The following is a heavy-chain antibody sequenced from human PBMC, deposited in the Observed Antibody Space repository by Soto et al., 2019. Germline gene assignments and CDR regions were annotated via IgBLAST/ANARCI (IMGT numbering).Heavy chain of an antibody. CDR2: IIPILGIA. CDR1: GGTFSSYT. CDR3: ARGKEDDFWSGYYLDY. J-gene: IGHJ4*02. Sequence: QVQLVQSGAEVKKPGSSVKVSCKASGGTFSSYTISWVRQAPGQGLEWMGRIIPILGIANYAQKFQGRVTITADKSTSTAYMELSSLRSEDTAVYYCARGKEDDFWSGYYLDYWGQGTLVTVSS. V-gene: IGHV1-69*02. D-gene: IGHD3-3*01.